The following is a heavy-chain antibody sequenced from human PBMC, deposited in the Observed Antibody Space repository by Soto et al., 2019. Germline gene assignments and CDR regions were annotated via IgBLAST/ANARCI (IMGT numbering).Heavy chain of an antibody. CDR2: ITGGGAGT. Sequence: GGSLRLPCVVSRFTFSSYAMSWVRQAPGKGLEWVSAITGGGAGTYYADSVKGRFTISRDNSKNTLYLQMNSLRAEDTAVYYCAKRLSGWYYVDYWGQGTLVTVS. D-gene: IGHD6-19*01. V-gene: IGHV3-23*01. CDR1: RFTFSSYA. CDR3: AKRLSGWYYVDY. J-gene: IGHJ4*02.